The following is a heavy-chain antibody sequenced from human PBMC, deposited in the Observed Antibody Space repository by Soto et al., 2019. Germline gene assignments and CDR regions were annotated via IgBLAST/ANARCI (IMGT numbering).Heavy chain of an antibody. CDR1: GFSLSTSGVG. CDR3: AHSVRTEYSSSSGHFQH. CDR2: SYWDDDK. Sequence: SGPTLVNPTQTLTLTCTFSGFSLSTSGVGVGWIRQPPGKALEWLAPSYWDDDKRYSPSLKSRLTITKDTSKNQVVLPMTNMDPVDTATYYCAHSVRTEYSSSSGHFQHWGQGTLVTVSS. D-gene: IGHD6-6*01. V-gene: IGHV2-5*02. J-gene: IGHJ1*01.